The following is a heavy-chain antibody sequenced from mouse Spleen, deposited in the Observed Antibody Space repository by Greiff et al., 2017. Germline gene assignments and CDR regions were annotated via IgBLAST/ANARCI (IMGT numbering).Heavy chain of an antibody. V-gene: IGHV1-82*01. CDR1: GYAFSSSW. J-gene: IGHJ2*01. CDR2: IYPGDGDT. D-gene: IGHD2-4*01. CDR3: ARGGLLITDY. Sequence: QVQLKQSGPELVKPGASVKISCKASGYAFSSSWMNWVKQRPGKGLEWIGRIYPGDGDTNNNGKFKGKATLTADKSSSTAYMQLSSLTSEDSAVYFCARGGLLITDYWGQGTTLTVSS.